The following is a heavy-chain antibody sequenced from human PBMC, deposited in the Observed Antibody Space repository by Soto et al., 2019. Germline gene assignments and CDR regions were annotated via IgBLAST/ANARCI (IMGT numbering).Heavy chain of an antibody. CDR2: ISYDGTNK. Sequence: GVTLRLSCSSSVFLFILSPMHWVRPAPGKGPDWVALISYDGTNKFYADSVKGRFTISRDNSKSTLYLQVDSLRPEDAAVYYCARDPKTSGGQHWAFNYFDSWGQGTLVTVSS. V-gene: IGHV3-30-3*01. D-gene: IGHD7-27*01. CDR3: ARDPKTSGGQHWAFNYFDS. J-gene: IGHJ4*02. CDR1: VFLFILSP.